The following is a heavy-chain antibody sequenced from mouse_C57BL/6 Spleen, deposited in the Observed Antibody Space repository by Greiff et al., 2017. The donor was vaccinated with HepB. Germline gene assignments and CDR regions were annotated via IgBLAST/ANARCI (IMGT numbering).Heavy chain of an antibody. J-gene: IGHJ3*01. V-gene: IGHV1-81*01. CDR1: GYTFTSYG. D-gene: IGHD1-1*01. Sequence: VKLQESGAELARPGASVKLSCKASGYTFTSYGISWVKQRPGQGLEWIGEIYPRIVNTYYTGKFKGKATLTADKSSSTAYMELRSLTSEDSAVYFCARFDYGSSYEFADWGQGTLVTVSA. CDR3: ARFDYGSSYEFAD. CDR2: IYPRIVNT.